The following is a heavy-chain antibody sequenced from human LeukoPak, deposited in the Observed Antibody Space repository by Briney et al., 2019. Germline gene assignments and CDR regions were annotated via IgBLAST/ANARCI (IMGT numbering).Heavy chain of an antibody. CDR1: GDSISSSSYY. V-gene: IGHV4-39*01. Sequence: SETLSLTCTVSGDSISSSSYYWGCIRQPPGKGLEWIGNIYYSGSTFYNPSLKSRVTISVDTSKNQFSLKLSSVTAADTAVYYCARRGSSWYLVSFDYWGQGTLVTVSS. D-gene: IGHD6-13*01. J-gene: IGHJ4*02. CDR3: ARRGSSWYLVSFDY. CDR2: IYYSGST.